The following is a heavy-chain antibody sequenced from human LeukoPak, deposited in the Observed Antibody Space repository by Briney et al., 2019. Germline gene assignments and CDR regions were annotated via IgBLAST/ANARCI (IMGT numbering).Heavy chain of an antibody. CDR3: ARSGSTSYPPDY. J-gene: IGHJ4*02. CDR2: ISSSSSYI. CDR1: GLTFSSYS. D-gene: IGHD2-2*01. V-gene: IGHV3-21*01. Sequence: GGSLRLSCAASGLTFSSYSMNWVRQAPGKGLEWVSSISSSSSYIYYADSVKGRFTISRDNAKNSLYLQMNSLRAEDTAVYYCARSGSTSYPPDYWGQGTLVTVSS.